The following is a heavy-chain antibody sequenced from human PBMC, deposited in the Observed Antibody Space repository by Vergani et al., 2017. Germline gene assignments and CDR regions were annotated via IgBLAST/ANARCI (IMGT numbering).Heavy chain of an antibody. J-gene: IGHJ3*02. D-gene: IGHD6-13*01. CDR1: GFTFSSYG. Sequence: QVQLVESGGGVVQPGRSLRLSCAASGFTFSSYGMHWVRQAPGKGLEWVAVISYDGSNKYYADSVKGRFTISRDNSKNTLYLQMNSLRAEDTAVYYCARDKGIQSPWDAFDIWGQGTMVTVSS. CDR3: ARDKGIQSPWDAFDI. CDR2: ISYDGSNK. V-gene: IGHV3-30*03.